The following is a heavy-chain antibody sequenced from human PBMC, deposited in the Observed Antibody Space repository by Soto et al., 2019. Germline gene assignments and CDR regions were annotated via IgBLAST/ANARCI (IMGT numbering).Heavy chain of an antibody. CDR2: LYSDGTT. J-gene: IGHJ6*02. CDR3: TRGVGYCHGGICYSAELPYNYCRLDV. V-gene: IGHV3-53*01. Sequence: EVQLVESGGGLIQPGGSLRLSCAASGLTVSTNYMTWVRQAPGKGLEWVSILYSDGTTYYADSVKGRFTISRDNSKNTQYLQMSRLRADDTAVSYCTRGVGYCHGGICYSAELPYNYCRLDVWGQGTTVTVSS. CDR1: GLTVSTNY. D-gene: IGHD2-15*01.